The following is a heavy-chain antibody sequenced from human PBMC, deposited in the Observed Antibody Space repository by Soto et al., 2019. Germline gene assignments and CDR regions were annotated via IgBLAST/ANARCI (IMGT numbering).Heavy chain of an antibody. J-gene: IGHJ4*02. CDR3: AKRRGAGGDFDY. CDR2: VSIGGST. V-gene: IGHV3-23*01. D-gene: IGHD2-15*01. Sequence: DVQLLESGGGLVQPEGSLRLSCAASGFTFSSYAMGWVRQGPGKGLEWVAVVSIGGSTHYADSVRGRFTISRDNSKNTLSLQMNSLTAEDTAVYFCAKRRGAGGDFDYWDQGALVTVSS. CDR1: GFTFSSYA.